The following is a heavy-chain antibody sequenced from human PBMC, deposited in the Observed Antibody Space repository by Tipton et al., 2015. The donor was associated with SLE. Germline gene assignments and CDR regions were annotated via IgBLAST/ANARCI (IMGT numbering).Heavy chain of an antibody. J-gene: IGHJ6*02. Sequence: SLRLSCAAPGFTVSSNYMSWVRQAPGKGLEWVSVIYSGGSTYYADSVKGRFTISRDNSKNTLYLQMNSLRAEDTAVYYCAREFYYYYYGMDVWGQGTTVTVSS. CDR2: IYSGGST. V-gene: IGHV3-66*02. CDR3: AREFYYYYYGMDV. CDR1: GFTVSSNY.